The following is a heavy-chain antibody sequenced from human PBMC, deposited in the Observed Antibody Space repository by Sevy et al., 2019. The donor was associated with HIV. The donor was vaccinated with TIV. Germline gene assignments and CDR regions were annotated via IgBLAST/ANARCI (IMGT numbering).Heavy chain of an antibody. CDR1: GFTFSDYY. CDR3: ARGQSSSWGWFDP. D-gene: IGHD6-13*01. J-gene: IGHJ5*02. V-gene: IGHV3-11*01. Sequence: GGSLRLSCAASGFTFSDYYMSWIRQAPGKGLEWVSYIRGNNNSVYYADSVKGRFTISRDNAKNSLFLQMNSLRAEDTAVYYCARGQSSSWGWFDPWGQGTLVTVSS. CDR2: IRGNNNSV.